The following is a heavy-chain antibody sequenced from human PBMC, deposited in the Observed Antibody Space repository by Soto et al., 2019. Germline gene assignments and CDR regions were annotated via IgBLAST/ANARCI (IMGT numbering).Heavy chain of an antibody. D-gene: IGHD6-13*01. CDR2: IYHSGST. V-gene: IGHV4-30-2*01. J-gene: IGHJ4*02. CDR3: ARDVSSTAANPNDY. CDR1: GGSISSGGYS. Sequence: SETLSLTCAVSGGSISSGGYSWSWIRQPPGKGLEWIGEIYHSGSTNYNPSLKSRVTISVDKSKNQFSLKLSSVTAADTAVYYCARDVSSTAANPNDYWGQGTLVTVSS.